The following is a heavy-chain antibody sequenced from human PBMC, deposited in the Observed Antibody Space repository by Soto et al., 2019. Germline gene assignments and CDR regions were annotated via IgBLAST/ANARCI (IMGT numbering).Heavy chain of an antibody. CDR1: GFSVTSNY. CDR2: IYAGGNT. CDR3: ARGRFDP. Sequence: HPGGSLRLSCSASGFSVTSNYMTWVRQAPGKGLECVSVIYAGGNTYYADSVKGRFTISSDNSRSTLYLQMNDLRAEDTAVYYCARGRFDPWGQGSLVTVSS. V-gene: IGHV3-53*01. J-gene: IGHJ5*02.